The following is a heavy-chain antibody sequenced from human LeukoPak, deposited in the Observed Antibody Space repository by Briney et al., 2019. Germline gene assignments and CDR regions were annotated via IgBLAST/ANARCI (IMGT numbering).Heavy chain of an antibody. CDR3: ARDVTMVRGVIY. Sequence: WASVKVSCKASGYTFTSYRISWVRQAPGQGLEWMGWINPNSGGTNYAQKFQGRVTMTRDTSISTAYMELSRLRSDDTAVYYCARDVTMVRGVIYWGQGTLVTVSS. J-gene: IGHJ4*02. D-gene: IGHD3-10*01. CDR1: GYTFTSYR. V-gene: IGHV1-2*02. CDR2: INPNSGGT.